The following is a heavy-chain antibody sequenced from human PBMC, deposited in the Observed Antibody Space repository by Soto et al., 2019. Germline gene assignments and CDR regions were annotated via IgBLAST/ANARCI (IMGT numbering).Heavy chain of an antibody. CDR3: ARDFRIAAAGGWFDP. Sequence: LSLACTMSSVSISMYSVSWIRQPPGKGLEWIGYIYYSGSTNYNPSLKSRVTISVDTSKNQFSLKLSSVTAADTAVYYCARDFRIAAAGGWFDPWGQGTLVTVSS. D-gene: IGHD6-13*01. CDR1: SVSISMYS. CDR2: IYYSGST. J-gene: IGHJ5*02. V-gene: IGHV4-59*01.